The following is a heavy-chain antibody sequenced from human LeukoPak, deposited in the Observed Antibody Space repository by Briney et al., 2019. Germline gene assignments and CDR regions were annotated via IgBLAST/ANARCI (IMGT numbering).Heavy chain of an antibody. V-gene: IGHV4-4*07. CDR3: ARVSRGCSSTSCSNWFDP. J-gene: IGHJ5*02. CDR1: GGSISSYY. Sequence: KPSETLSLTCTVSGGSISSYYWSWIRQPAGKGLEWIGRIYTSGSTNYNPSLKSRVTMSVDTSKNQFSLKLSSVTAADTAVYYCARVSRGCSSTSCSNWFDPWGQGTLVTVSS. CDR2: IYTSGST. D-gene: IGHD2-2*01.